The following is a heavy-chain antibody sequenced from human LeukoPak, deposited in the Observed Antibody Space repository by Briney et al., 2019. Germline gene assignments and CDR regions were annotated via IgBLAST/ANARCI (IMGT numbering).Heavy chain of an antibody. V-gene: IGHV1-8*02. Sequence: ASVKVSCKASGYTFTSYYINWVRQATGQGLEWMGWMNPNSGNTGYAQKFQGRVTMTEDTSTDTAYMELSSLRSEDTAVYYCATESREFLPYFDYWGQGTLVTVSS. CDR2: MNPNSGNT. CDR1: GYTFTSYY. J-gene: IGHJ4*02. CDR3: ATESREFLPYFDY. D-gene: IGHD3-10*01.